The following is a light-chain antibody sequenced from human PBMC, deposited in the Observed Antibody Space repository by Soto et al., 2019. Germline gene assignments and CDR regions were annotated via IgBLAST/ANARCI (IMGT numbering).Light chain of an antibody. J-gene: IGKJ5*01. CDR1: ESISRDY. V-gene: IGKV3-20*01. CDR2: GAS. Sequence: EVVLTQSPVTLSLSPGQRATLSCRASESISRDYLAWYQQRLGQAPRLLIYGASSGATGIPDRLSGSGSGTDFTLTLSSLEPEDFAVYYCQQRAGSSTFGQGTRLEIK. CDR3: QQRAGSST.